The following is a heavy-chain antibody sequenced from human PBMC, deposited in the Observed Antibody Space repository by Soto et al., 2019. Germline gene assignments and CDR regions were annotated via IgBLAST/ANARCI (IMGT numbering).Heavy chain of an antibody. CDR2: INPNSGGT. J-gene: IGHJ6*02. CDR1: GYTYTGYY. D-gene: IGHD2-2*01. CDR3: ARDHGVLVPAATARAPGGMDV. V-gene: IGHV1-2*04. Sequence: ASVKVSCKASGYTYTGYYMHWVRQAPGQGLEWMGWINPNSGGTNYAQKFQGWVTMTRDTSISTAYMELSRLRSDDTAVYYCARDHGVLVPAATARAPGGMDVWGQGTTVTVSS.